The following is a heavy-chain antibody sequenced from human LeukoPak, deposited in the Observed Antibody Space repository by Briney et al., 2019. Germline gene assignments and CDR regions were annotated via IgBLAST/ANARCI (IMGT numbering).Heavy chain of an antibody. V-gene: IGHV3-23*01. D-gene: IGHD1-20*01. CDR3: AKGAWYNWNHYFDY. CDR2: ISSSGGST. CDR1: GFTFSSYG. Sequence: GGSLKLSCTASGFTFSSYGMSWVRQAPGKGLEWVSAISSSGGSTYCADSVKGRLTISRDNSKNTLYLQMNSLRAEDTAVYYCAKGAWYNWNHYFDYWGQGTLVTVSS. J-gene: IGHJ4*02.